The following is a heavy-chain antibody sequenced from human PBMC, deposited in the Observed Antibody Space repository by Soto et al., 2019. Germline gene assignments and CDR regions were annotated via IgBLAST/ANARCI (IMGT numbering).Heavy chain of an antibody. Sequence: PGGSLRLSCAASGFTFSSYSMKWVRQAPGKGLEWVSSISSSSSYIYYADSVKGRFTISRDNAKNSLYLQMNSLRAEDTAVYYCARDGRWIQLLPVGPSYYYGMDVWGQGTTVTVSS. J-gene: IGHJ6*02. CDR3: ARDGRWIQLLPVGPSYYYGMDV. CDR2: ISSSSSYI. D-gene: IGHD5-18*01. CDR1: GFTFSSYS. V-gene: IGHV3-21*01.